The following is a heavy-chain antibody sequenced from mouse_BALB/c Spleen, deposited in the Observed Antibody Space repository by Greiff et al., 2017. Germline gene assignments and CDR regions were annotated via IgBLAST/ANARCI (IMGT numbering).Heavy chain of an antibody. CDR1: GFTFSSYA. CDR2: ISSGSSTI. D-gene: IGHD2-10*01. V-gene: IGHV5-17*02. CDR3: ASSYGNL. J-gene: IGHJ1*01. Sequence: EVKLQESGGGLVKPGGSLKLSCAASGFTFSSYAMSWVRQSPEKRLEWVAYISSGSSTIYYADTVKGRFTISRDNPKNTLFLQMTSLRSEDTAMYYCASSYGNLWGAGTTVTVSS.